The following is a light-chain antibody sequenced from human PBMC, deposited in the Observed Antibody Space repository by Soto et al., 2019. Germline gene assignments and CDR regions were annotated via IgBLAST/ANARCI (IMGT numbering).Light chain of an antibody. CDR2: GAS. V-gene: IGKV3-20*01. J-gene: IGKJ1*01. Sequence: TQSPGTLSLSRGERDTLSCRASQSVSNNYLAWYQQKPGQAPRLLIYGASNRATGIPDRFSGSGSGTDFSLTISRLEPEDFAVYYCQQYGSSGTFGQGTKVDIK. CDR3: QQYGSSGT. CDR1: QSVSNNY.